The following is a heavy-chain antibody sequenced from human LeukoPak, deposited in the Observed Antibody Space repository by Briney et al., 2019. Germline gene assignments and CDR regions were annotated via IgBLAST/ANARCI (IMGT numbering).Heavy chain of an antibody. CDR1: GFRFSNSW. CDR2: MKTDGTRI. J-gene: IGHJ1*01. CDR3: ARGADHGGSYYPD. Sequence: PGGSLRLSCAASGFRFSNSWMYWVRQGPGKGPVWVSRMKTDGTRIEYADSVKGRFTISRDNAKNTLFLQMSSLSVEDTAVYYCARGADHGGSYYPDCGQGTRVTVAS. V-gene: IGHV3-74*01. D-gene: IGHD3-10*01.